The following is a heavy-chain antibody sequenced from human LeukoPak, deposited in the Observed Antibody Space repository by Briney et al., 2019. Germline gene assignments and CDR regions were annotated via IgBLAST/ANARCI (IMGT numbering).Heavy chain of an antibody. D-gene: IGHD6-19*01. CDR3: ARPSLPGYSSVPRDYFDY. V-gene: IGHV5-51*01. Sequence: GESLKISRKGSGYSFTSYWIGWVRQMPGKGLEWMVIIYPGYSDTRYSPSFQGQVTISADKSISTAYLQWNSLKASDTAMYYCARPSLPGYSSVPRDYFDYWGQGTLVTVSS. CDR2: IYPGYSDT. J-gene: IGHJ4*02. CDR1: GYSFTSYW.